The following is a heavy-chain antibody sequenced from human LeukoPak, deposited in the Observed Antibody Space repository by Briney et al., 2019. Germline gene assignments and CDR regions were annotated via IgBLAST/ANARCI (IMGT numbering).Heavy chain of an antibody. CDR3: ARIVMDDYVWGSYRVYFDY. CDR1: GGSISSYY. CDR2: IYYSGST. D-gene: IGHD3-16*02. J-gene: IGHJ4*02. V-gene: IGHV4-59*01. Sequence: SETLSLTCTVSGGSISSYYWSWIRQPPGKGLEWIGYIYYSGSTNYNPSLKSRVTISVDTSKNQFSPKLSSVTAADTAVYYCARIVMDDYVWGSYRVYFDYWGQGTLVTVSS.